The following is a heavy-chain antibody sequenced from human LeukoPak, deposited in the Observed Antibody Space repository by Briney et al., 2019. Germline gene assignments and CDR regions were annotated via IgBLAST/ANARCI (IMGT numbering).Heavy chain of an antibody. V-gene: IGHV3-23*01. J-gene: IGHJ4*02. CDR3: AKSLGVGGYTRYKGFDQ. Sequence: QPGGSLRLSCAASGFTFNSFAMNRVRQAPGKGLEWVSSISGSDGSSHYADFVKGRFTISRDNSKNTLHLQMNSLRAEDTAVYYCAKSLGVGGYTRYKGFDQWGQGTLVTVSS. CDR2: ISGSDGSS. D-gene: IGHD3-16*02. CDR1: GFTFNSFA.